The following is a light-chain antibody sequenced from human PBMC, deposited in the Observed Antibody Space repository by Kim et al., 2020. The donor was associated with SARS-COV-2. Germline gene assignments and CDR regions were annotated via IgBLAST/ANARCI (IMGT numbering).Light chain of an antibody. CDR2: HDS. CDR3: QAWDSSTGV. V-gene: IGLV3-1*01. Sequence: SYELTQPPSVSVSPGQTASITCSGDKLGDKYACWYQQKPGQSPVLVIYHDSKRPSGIPERFSGSNSGNTATLTISGTQAMDEADYYCQAWDSSTGVFGGGTQLTGL. CDR1: KLGDKY. J-gene: IGLJ3*02.